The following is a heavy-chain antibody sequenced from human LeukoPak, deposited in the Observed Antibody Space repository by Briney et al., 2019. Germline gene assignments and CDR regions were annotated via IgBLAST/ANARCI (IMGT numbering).Heavy chain of an antibody. J-gene: IGHJ4*02. CDR1: GYSISSGYY. Sequence: SETLSLTCAVSGYSISSGYYWGWIRQPPGKGLEWIGSIYHSGSTYYNPSLKSRVTISVDTSKNQFSLKLSSVTAADTAVYYCARDTGDDPDPWYFDYWGQGTLVTASS. D-gene: IGHD3-16*01. V-gene: IGHV4-38-2*02. CDR3: ARDTGDDPDPWYFDY. CDR2: IYHSGST.